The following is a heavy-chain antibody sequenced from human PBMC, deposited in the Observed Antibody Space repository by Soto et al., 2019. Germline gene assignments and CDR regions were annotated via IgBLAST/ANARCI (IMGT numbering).Heavy chain of an antibody. CDR3: ARGGGVGVAGSAAFDM. D-gene: IGHD3-3*01. Sequence: QLHLVQSGAVVKKPGASVTVSCSASGYPVTAYYMHWVRQAPGRGLEWMGGINPATGAAKYTQTFQGRVTMTRAPSTSTVFMELSGLTSEDTAVFYCARGGGVGVAGSAAFDMWGQGTLVTVSS. CDR2: INPATGAA. V-gene: IGHV1-2*02. J-gene: IGHJ3*02. CDR1: GYPVTAYY.